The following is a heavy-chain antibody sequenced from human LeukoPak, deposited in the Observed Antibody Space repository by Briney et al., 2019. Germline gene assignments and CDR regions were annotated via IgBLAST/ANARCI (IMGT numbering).Heavy chain of an antibody. CDR1: GFTFSSNY. Sequence: GGSLRLSCAASGFTFSSNYMSWVRQAPGKGLEWVSVIYSGGSTYYSDSVKGRFTISRDNYKNTLYLQMNSLRAEDTAVYYCAKMSVPAAFADYWGQGTLVTVSS. CDR3: AKMSVPAAFADY. D-gene: IGHD2-2*01. CDR2: IYSGGST. V-gene: IGHV3-53*01. J-gene: IGHJ4*02.